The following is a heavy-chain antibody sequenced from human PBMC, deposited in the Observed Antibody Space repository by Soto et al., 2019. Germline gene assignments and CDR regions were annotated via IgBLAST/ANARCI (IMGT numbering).Heavy chain of an antibody. D-gene: IGHD3-10*01. J-gene: IGHJ4*02. CDR2: ISSSSSTI. V-gene: IGHV3-48*02. Sequence: EVQLVESGGGLARRGGSLRLSCVASGFSFTSYSMNWVRQAPGKGPEWISYISSSSSTIYYADSVRGRFTISRDNAKNSLYLQMNGLRDEDTAVYYCARAYGSGSYTLWGQGTLVTVSS. CDR1: GFSFTSYS. CDR3: ARAYGSGSYTL.